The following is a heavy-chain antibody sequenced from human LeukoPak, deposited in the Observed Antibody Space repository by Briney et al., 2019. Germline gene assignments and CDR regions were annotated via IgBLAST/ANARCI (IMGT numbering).Heavy chain of an antibody. CDR1: GYTYTSYY. CDR2: INPSGGST. CDR3: LREQHMYEDSISSHPYGMDV. V-gene: IGHV1-46*01. Sequence: ASVKVSCKASGYTYTSYYMYWVRQAPGQGREWMGGINPSGGSTSYAQKYQGRVTMTRDTYTSTVYLEMSSVRSEDTAGYYFLREQHMYEDSISSHPYGMDVWGQGTTVTVSS. J-gene: IGHJ6*01. D-gene: IGHD2-21*01.